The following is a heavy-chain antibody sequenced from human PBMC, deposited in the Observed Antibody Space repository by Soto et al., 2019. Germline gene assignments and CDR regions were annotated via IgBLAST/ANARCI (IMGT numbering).Heavy chain of an antibody. CDR2: ISYDGRNQ. CDR1: VFSLMIYG. J-gene: IGHJ4*02. V-gene: IGHV3-30*18. CDR3: PKEAQMKIYHILEN. Sequence: GWSXSLSGSSSVFSLMIYGMHWFRHAQGKGLECMAVISYDGRNQYYADSVKGRFTISRDNSRNTLYLQMNSLRAEDTGVYYCPKEAQMKIYHILENWGQGTPVTVSS. D-gene: IGHD3-9*01.